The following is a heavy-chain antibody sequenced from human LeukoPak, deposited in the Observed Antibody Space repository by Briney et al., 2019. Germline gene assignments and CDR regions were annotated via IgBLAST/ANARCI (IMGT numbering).Heavy chain of an antibody. CDR2: ISAYNGNT. J-gene: IGHJ4*02. CDR1: GYTFNSYG. Sequence: ASVKVSCKASGYTFNSYGINWVRQAPGQGLEWMGWISAYNGNTNYAQKLQDRVTMTRDTATSTGYMELRSLRSDDTAVYYCARGSYYAILTGFRTHRPFDYWGQGTLVTVSS. V-gene: IGHV1-18*01. D-gene: IGHD3-9*01. CDR3: ARGSYYAILTGFRTHRPFDY.